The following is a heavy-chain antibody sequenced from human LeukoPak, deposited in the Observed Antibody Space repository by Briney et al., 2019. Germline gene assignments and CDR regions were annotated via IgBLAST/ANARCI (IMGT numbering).Heavy chain of an antibody. J-gene: IGHJ4*02. Sequence: YMFYADSVKGRFIISRDNAKNSLYLQMNSLRAEDTAVYYCARRDYDSSGYLDYLDYWGQGTLVTVSS. V-gene: IGHV3-21*01. D-gene: IGHD3-22*01. CDR3: ARRDYDSSGYLDYLDY. CDR2: YM.